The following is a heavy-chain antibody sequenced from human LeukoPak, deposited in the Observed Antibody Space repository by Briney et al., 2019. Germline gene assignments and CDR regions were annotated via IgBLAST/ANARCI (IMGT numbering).Heavy chain of an antibody. Sequence: SETLSLTCTVSGGSISSYYWSWIRQPPGKGLEWIGYMYYRGSTNYNPSLKSRVTISTDTSKNQFSLKLSSVTAADTAVYYCARRYSYGRSYYYYMDVWGKGTTVTVSS. CDR1: GGSISSYY. J-gene: IGHJ6*03. CDR2: MYYRGST. CDR3: ARRYSYGRSYYYYMDV. D-gene: IGHD5-18*01. V-gene: IGHV4-59*08.